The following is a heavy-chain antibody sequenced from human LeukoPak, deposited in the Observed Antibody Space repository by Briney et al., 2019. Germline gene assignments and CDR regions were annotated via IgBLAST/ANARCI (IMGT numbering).Heavy chain of an antibody. CDR3: ASGLLWFGPDY. D-gene: IGHD3-10*01. J-gene: IGHJ4*02. V-gene: IGHV4-59*01. CDR1: GGSISSYY. CDR2: TYYSGST. Sequence: TSSETLSLTCTVSGGSISSYYWSWIRRPPGKGLEWIGYTYYSGSTNYNPSLKSRVTISVDTSKNQFSLKLSSVTAADTAVYYCASGLLWFGPDYWGQGTLVTVSS.